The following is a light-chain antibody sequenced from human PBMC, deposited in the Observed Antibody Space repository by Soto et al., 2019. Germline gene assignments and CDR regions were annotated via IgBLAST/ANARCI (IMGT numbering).Light chain of an antibody. CDR3: QQYNNWPYT. Sequence: EIVMTQSPATLSVSPWERATLSCRASQSVSSNLAWYQQKPGQAPRLLIYGASTRATGIPARFSGSGSGTEFTLTISSLRSEDFAVYYCQQYNNWPYTFGQGTKLEIK. CDR2: GAS. CDR1: QSVSSN. V-gene: IGKV3-15*01. J-gene: IGKJ2*01.